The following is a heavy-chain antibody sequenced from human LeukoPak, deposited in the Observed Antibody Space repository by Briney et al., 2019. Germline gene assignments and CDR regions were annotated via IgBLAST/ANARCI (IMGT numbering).Heavy chain of an antibody. D-gene: IGHD2-15*01. CDR3: AGTPNWFDP. CDR1: GDSISSYY. J-gene: IGHJ5*02. Sequence: SQTLSLTCSVSGDSISSYYWSWIRQPPGKGLEWIGYIYYSGSTNYNPSLKSRVTISVDTSKNQFSLKLSSVTAADTAVYYCAGTPNWFDPWGQGTLVTVSS. CDR2: IYYSGST. V-gene: IGHV4-59*01.